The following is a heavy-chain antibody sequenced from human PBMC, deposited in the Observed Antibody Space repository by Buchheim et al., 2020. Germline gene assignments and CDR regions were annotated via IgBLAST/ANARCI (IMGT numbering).Heavy chain of an antibody. Sequence: QVQLVESGGGVVQPGRSLRLSCAASGFTFSSYGMHWVRQAPGKGLEWVAVISYDGSNKYYADSVKGRFTISRDNSKNTLYLQMNSLRAEDTAVFYCARSGDGDYLWWYDHWGQGTL. CDR3: ARSGDGDYLWWYDH. CDR2: ISYDGSNK. J-gene: IGHJ4*02. CDR1: GFTFSSYG. D-gene: IGHD2-15*01. V-gene: IGHV3-30*03.